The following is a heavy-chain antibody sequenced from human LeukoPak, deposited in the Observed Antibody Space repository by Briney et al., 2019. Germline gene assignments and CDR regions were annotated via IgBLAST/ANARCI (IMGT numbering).Heavy chain of an antibody. D-gene: IGHD3-22*01. CDR1: GGSISSDNW. V-gene: IGHV4-4*02. J-gene: IGHJ4*02. CDR2: IYHSGST. CDR3: ASTNYYDSSGNYGGGFDR. Sequence: SETLSLTCVVSGGSISSDNWWSWVRQPPGKGLEWIGEIYHSGSTNYNPSLKSRVTISVDKSKNQFSLRVSSVTAADTAVYYCASTNYYDSSGNYGGGFDRWGQGTLVSVSS.